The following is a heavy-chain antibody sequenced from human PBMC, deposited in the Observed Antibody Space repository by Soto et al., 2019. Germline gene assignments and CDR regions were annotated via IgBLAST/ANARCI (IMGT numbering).Heavy chain of an antibody. CDR1: ADTFTSYY. CDR2: INPNGGST. CDR3: ARAPRDYDILTGYYYYYYGMDV. Sequence: ASVKVSCKAPADTFTSYYIHWVRQAPGHGLEWMGIINPNGGSTRFAQTFQGRITMTTDTSTSTVYMELSSLRSEDTAVYYCARAPRDYDILTGYYYYYYGMDVWGQGTTVTVSS. J-gene: IGHJ6*02. D-gene: IGHD3-9*01. V-gene: IGHV1-46*01.